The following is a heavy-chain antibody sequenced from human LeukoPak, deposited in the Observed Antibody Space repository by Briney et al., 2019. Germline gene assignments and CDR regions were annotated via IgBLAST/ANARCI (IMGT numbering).Heavy chain of an antibody. V-gene: IGHV4-59*01. CDR2: IYYSGST. CDR1: GGSISSYY. J-gene: IGHJ4*02. D-gene: IGHD3-16*01. CDR3: AREYMTRDYFDY. Sequence: SETLSLTCTVSGGSISSYYWSWIRQPPGKGLEGIGYIYYSGSTNYNPSLESRVTISVDTSKNQFSLKLSSVTAADTAVYYCAREYMTRDYFDYWGQGTLVTVSS.